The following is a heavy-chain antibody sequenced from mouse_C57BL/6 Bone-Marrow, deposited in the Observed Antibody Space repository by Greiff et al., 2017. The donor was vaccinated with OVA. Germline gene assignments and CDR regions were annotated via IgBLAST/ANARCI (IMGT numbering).Heavy chain of an antibody. CDR2: ISYDGSN. Sequence: EVKLMESGPGLVKPSQSLSLTCSVTGYSITSGYYWNWIRQFPGNKLEWMGYISYDGSNKYNPSLQNRISITRDTSTNQSFLKLNSVTTEDTAADYYARRTTVAHMDYWGQGTTVTVSS. CDR1: GYSITSGYY. CDR3: ARRTTVAHMDY. J-gene: IGHJ4*01. D-gene: IGHD1-1*01. V-gene: IGHV3-6*01.